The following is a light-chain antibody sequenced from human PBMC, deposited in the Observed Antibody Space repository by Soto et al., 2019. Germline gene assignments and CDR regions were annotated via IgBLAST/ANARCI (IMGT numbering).Light chain of an antibody. CDR1: QSVGSN. Sequence: IVLTQSPGVLSLSPRERATLSCSASQSVGSNLAWYQQKAGQAPRLLIYGASTRATGIPARFSGSGSGTEFTLTISSLQSEDFALYYCQQYNNWPPVTFGQGGRLEIK. J-gene: IGKJ5*01. V-gene: IGKV3-15*01. CDR2: GAS. CDR3: QQYNNWPPVT.